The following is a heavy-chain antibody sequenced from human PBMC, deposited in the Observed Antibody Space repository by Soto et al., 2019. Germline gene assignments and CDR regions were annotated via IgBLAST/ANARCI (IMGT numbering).Heavy chain of an antibody. CDR3: ARNDYNGNSVDY. J-gene: IGHJ4*02. V-gene: IGHV5-51*01. CDR1: GYSFTSHW. CDR2: IYPGDSDT. Sequence: GESLKISCKTSGYSFTSHWIGWVRQTPGNGLELMGIIYPGDSDTRYSPSFQGQVTVSVDKSISTAYLQWTCLKASDTAMYYCARNDYNGNSVDYWGQGTLVTVSS. D-gene: IGHD4-4*01.